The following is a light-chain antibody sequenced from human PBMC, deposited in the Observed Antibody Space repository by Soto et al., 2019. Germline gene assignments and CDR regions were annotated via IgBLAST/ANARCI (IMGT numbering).Light chain of an antibody. CDR3: MQLLQSWT. J-gene: IGKJ1*01. V-gene: IGKV2-28*01. CDR1: QSLLHSNGYNY. Sequence: DIVMTQSPLSLSGRPGGPASISCRSTQSLLHSNGYNYFDWNLHKPGQSPQLLIYLVSERASGVPDRFIGRGLSTEFTLKNCSAEAGDGGVYYCMQLLQSWTFGQVTNVDIK. CDR2: LVS.